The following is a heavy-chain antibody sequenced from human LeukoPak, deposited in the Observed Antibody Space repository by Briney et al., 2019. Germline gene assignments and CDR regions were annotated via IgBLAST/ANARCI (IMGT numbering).Heavy chain of an antibody. Sequence: PGGSPRLSCAASGFTFSTYGMHWVRQAPGKGLEWVAVITNDGNYEKYADAVRGRFTISRDNSKNTLYLQMNSLSAEDTAVYYCARDSITGDNSLDFWGRGTLVTVPS. J-gene: IGHJ4*02. CDR1: GFTFSTYG. CDR3: ARDSITGDNSLDF. D-gene: IGHD7-27*01. V-gene: IGHV3-33*05. CDR2: ITNDGNYE.